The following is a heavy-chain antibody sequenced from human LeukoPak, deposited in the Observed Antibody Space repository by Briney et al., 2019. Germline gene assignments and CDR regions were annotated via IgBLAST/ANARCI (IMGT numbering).Heavy chain of an antibody. Sequence: GRSLRLSCAASGFTFSNYCMHWVRQAPGKGLEWVADILHDGRTKHYGDSVKRRFTISRENSKNTLYLQMSRLRAEDTAVYYCARDHNYYGSGRMKVGFDTWGQGTLLTV. J-gene: IGHJ4*02. V-gene: IGHV3-33*01. CDR3: ARDHNYYGSGRMKVGFDT. CDR1: GFTFSNYC. CDR2: ILHDGRTK. D-gene: IGHD3-10*01.